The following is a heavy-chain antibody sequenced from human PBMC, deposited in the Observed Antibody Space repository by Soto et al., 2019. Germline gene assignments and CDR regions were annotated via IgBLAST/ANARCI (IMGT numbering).Heavy chain of an antibody. CDR2: IYDSGST. J-gene: IGHJ5*02. V-gene: IGHV4-39*01. D-gene: IGHD2-15*01. Sequence: SETLSLTCTVSGGSISSSSYYWGWIRQPPGKGLEWIGSIYDSGSTYYNPSLKSRVTISVDTSKNQFSLKLSSVTAADTAVYYCARLGYSRPYNWFDPWGQGTLVTVSS. CDR3: ARLGYSRPYNWFDP. CDR1: GGSISSSSYY.